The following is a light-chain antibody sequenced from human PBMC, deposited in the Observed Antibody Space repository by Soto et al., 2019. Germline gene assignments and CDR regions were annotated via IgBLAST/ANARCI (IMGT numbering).Light chain of an antibody. CDR1: QSISSW. Sequence: DIQMTQSPSTLSASVGDRVTITCRASQSISSWLAWYQQKPGKAPKLLIYKASTLESGVPSRFSGSGSGTEFTLTISSLQPDDFAVYYCQQYNGYSWTFGQGTKVEI. CDR3: QQYNGYSWT. CDR2: KAS. V-gene: IGKV1-5*03. J-gene: IGKJ1*01.